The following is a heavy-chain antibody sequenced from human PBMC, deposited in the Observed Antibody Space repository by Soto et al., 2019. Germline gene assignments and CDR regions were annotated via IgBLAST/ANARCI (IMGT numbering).Heavy chain of an antibody. J-gene: IGHJ4*02. D-gene: IGHD3-22*01. Sequence: SETLSLTCTVSGGSISSSSYYWGWIRQPPGKGLEWIGSIYYSGSTYYNPSLKSRVTISVDTSKNQFSLKLSSVTAADTAVYYRASPTAYYYDSSGSIDYWGQGTLVTVSS. CDR3: ASPTAYYYDSSGSIDY. CDR2: IYYSGST. V-gene: IGHV4-39*01. CDR1: GGSISSSSYY.